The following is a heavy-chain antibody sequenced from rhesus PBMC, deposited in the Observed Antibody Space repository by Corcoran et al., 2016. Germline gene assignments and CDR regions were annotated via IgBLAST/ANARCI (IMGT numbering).Heavy chain of an antibody. Sequence: QVQESGPTVVKPSETLSLTCTVSGGSIRSNYWWTWIRQSPGKGLEWIGGFFGGSANTEYNPFLKSRVSMSTDTSKNQVSLKMTSVTAADTAVYYCASTDCSNSDCSSGDLWGQGVLVTVTS. CDR3: ASTDCSNSDCSSGDL. D-gene: IGHD2-15*01. CDR2: FFGGSANT. CDR1: GGSIRSNYW. V-gene: IGHV4-93*01. J-gene: IGHJ4*01.